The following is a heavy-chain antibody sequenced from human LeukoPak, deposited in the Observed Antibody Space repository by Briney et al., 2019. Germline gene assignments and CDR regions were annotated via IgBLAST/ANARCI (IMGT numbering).Heavy chain of an antibody. D-gene: IGHD3-10*01. J-gene: IGHJ5*02. CDR1: GGSISSGGYY. Sequence: SETLSLTCTVSGGSISSGGYYWSWIRQPPGKGLEWIGEINHSGSTNYNPSLKSRVTISVDTSKNQFSLKLSSVTAADTAVYYCARGRTPSYYYGSGSPTTPWCFDPWGQGTLVTVSS. CDR3: ARGRTPSYYYGSGSPTTPWCFDP. V-gene: IGHV4-39*07. CDR2: INHSGST.